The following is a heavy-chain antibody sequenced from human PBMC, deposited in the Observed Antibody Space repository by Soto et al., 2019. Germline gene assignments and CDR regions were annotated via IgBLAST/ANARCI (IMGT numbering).Heavy chain of an antibody. J-gene: IGHJ4*02. CDR3: ASGYDTALAPIF. CDR1: GGSFSSYH. CDR2: INHLTTT. V-gene: IGHV4-34*01. D-gene: IGHD5-18*01. Sequence: SETLSLTCAVYGGSFSSYHWSWIRQTPGKGLEWIGEINHLTTTNYNPSLKNRDIISLNTPKNQFSLKLTSVTAADTAVYYCASGYDTALAPIFWGQGILVTVSS.